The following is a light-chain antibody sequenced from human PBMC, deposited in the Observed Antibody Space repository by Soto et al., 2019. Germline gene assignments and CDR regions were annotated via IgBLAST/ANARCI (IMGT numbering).Light chain of an antibody. CDR3: QQRTRWRMT. CDR1: ENLHSF. Sequence: EIVLTQSPATLSVSPGERVTLCCRACENLHSFLNWYQQRPGQAPRPLIYDRSKRPAGVPDIISGYGSGTDYTLTISSLEPEDFAVYYCQQRTRWRMTVGPGTRREIK. CDR2: DRS. J-gene: IGKJ5*01. V-gene: IGKV3-11*01.